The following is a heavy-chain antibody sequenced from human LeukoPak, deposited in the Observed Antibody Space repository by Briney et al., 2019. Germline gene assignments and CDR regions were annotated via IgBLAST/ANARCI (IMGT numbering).Heavy chain of an antibody. J-gene: IGHJ6*03. CDR2: INHSGST. V-gene: IGHV4-34*01. CDR1: GGSFSGYY. D-gene: IGHD6-13*01. Sequence: SETLSLTCAVYGGSFSGYYWSWIRQPPGKGLEWIGEINHSGSTNYNPSLKSRVTISVDTSKNQFSLKLSSVTAADTAVYYCARAVGSSWGYYYYMDVWGKGTTVTVSS. CDR3: ARAVGSSWGYYYYMDV.